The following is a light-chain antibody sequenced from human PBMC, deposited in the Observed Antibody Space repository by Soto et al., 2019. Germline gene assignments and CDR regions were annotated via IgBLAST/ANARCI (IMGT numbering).Light chain of an antibody. V-gene: IGKV1-5*03. CDR1: QSISDW. CDR3: QQYKSFSLT. J-gene: IGKJ4*01. Sequence: DIPMTQSPSTLSATFGDVGTIXXRSSQSISDWLAWYQQKPGKAPNLXIYKTSNLDSGVPSRFSGSGSGTEFSLTISRLQPDDFATYYCQQYKSFSLTFGGGTKVDIK. CDR2: KTS.